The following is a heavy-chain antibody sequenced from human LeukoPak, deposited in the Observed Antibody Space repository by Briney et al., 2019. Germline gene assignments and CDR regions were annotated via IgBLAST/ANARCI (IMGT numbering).Heavy chain of an antibody. CDR1: GFTFSNHW. Sequence: PGGSLRLSCAASGFTFSNHWMSWVRQAPGKGLEWVANIKQDGSGKYYVDSVKGRLSISRDNAKNSLFLQMNSLRGEDTAVYYCARLYTSGCFDYWGQGTLVTVSS. D-gene: IGHD6-19*01. V-gene: IGHV3-7*01. CDR3: ARLYTSGCFDY. CDR2: IKQDGSGK. J-gene: IGHJ4*02.